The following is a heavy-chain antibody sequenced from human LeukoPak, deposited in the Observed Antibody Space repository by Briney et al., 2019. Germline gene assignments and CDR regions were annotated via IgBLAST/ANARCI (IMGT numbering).Heavy chain of an antibody. D-gene: IGHD3-22*01. CDR2: IYYSGST. CDR1: GGSISSNSYY. CDR3: ARAWPYDSSGYCDAFDI. J-gene: IGHJ3*02. Sequence: SETLSLTCTVSGGSISSNSYYWGWIRQPPGKGLEWIGSIYYSGSTYYNPSLKSRVTISVDTSKNQFSLKLSSVTAADTAVYYCARAWPYDSSGYCDAFDIWGQGTMVTVSS. V-gene: IGHV4-39*01.